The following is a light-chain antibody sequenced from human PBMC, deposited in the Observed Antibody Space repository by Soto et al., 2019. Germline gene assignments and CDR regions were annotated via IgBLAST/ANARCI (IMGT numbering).Light chain of an antibody. Sequence: DIQMTQSPSSLSASVGDRVTITCQASQDISNYLNWYQQKPGKAPKLLIYDASNLETGVPSRFSGRGSGTDFTFTISSLQPEDIATYYCQQYDNRPYTFGQGTKLEIK. V-gene: IGKV1-33*01. CDR3: QQYDNRPYT. CDR1: QDISNY. J-gene: IGKJ2*01. CDR2: DAS.